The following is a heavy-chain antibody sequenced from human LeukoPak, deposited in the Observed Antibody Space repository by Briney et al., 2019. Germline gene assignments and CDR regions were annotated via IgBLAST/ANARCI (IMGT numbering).Heavy chain of an antibody. J-gene: IGHJ4*02. CDR3: AKKRVLVVPAADFDY. CDR2: ISGSGGST. Sequence: PGGSLRLSCAASGFTFSNYGMNWVRQAPGRGLEWVSGISGSGGSTNYADSVKGRFTISRDNSKYTLYLQVNSLRAEDTAIYYCAKKRVLVVPAADFDYWGQGTLVTVSS. V-gene: IGHV3-23*01. D-gene: IGHD2-2*01. CDR1: GFTFSNYG.